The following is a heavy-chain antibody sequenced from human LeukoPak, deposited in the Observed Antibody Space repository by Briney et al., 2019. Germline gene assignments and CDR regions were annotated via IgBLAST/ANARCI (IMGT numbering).Heavy chain of an antibody. J-gene: IGHJ5*02. CDR2: ISAYNGNI. D-gene: IGHD2-15*01. CDR3: ARFGVVVVADNWFDP. Sequence: ASVKVSCKASGYTFTGYGISWVRQAPGQGLEWMGWISAYNGNINYAQKLQGRVTMTTDTSTSTAYMELRSLRSDDTAVYYCARFGVVVVADNWFDPWGQGTLVTVSS. CDR1: GYTFTGYG. V-gene: IGHV1-18*01.